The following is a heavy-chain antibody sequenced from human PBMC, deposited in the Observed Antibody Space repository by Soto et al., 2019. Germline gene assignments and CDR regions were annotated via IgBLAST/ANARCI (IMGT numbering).Heavy chain of an antibody. D-gene: IGHD3-22*01. CDR1: GYSFTSYW. Sequence: GESLKISCKGSGYSFTSYWIGWVRKMPGKGLEWMGTIYLGDSETTYSPSFQGQVTISADKSIRTAHLQWTSLQASDTAMYYCARLDSSGYHLVDYWGQGTLVTVSS. J-gene: IGHJ4*02. V-gene: IGHV5-51*01. CDR3: ARLDSSGYHLVDY. CDR2: IYLGDSET.